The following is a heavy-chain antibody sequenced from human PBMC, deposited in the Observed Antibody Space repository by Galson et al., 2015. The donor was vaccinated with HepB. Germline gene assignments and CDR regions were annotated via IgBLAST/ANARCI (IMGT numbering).Heavy chain of an antibody. CDR3: ARAWYSSGWYPFLVPGEIGGYGMDV. D-gene: IGHD6-19*01. V-gene: IGHV3-21*01. J-gene: IGHJ6*02. CDR1: GFTFSSYS. Sequence: SLRLSCAASGFTFSSYSMNWVRQAPGKGLEWVSSISSSSSYIYYADSVKGRFTISRDNAKNSLYLQMNSLRAEDTAVYYCARAWYSSGWYPFLVPGEIGGYGMDVWGQGTTVTVSS. CDR2: ISSSSSYI.